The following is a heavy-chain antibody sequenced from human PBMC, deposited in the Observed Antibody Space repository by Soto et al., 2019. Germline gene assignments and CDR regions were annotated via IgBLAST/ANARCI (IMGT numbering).Heavy chain of an antibody. J-gene: IGHJ6*02. CDR2: INAGNGYT. D-gene: IGHD6-19*01. V-gene: IGHV1-3*01. CDR3: ARGPQVAVAGSPTEFQYFGMDV. Sequence: ASVKVSCKASGYIFTSYAMYWVRQAPGQRLEWMGWINAGNGYTKYSQKFQGRVTITRDTSASTGYMEVSSLGSEDTAVYYCARGPQVAVAGSPTEFQYFGMDVWGPGTTVTVSS. CDR1: GYIFTSYA.